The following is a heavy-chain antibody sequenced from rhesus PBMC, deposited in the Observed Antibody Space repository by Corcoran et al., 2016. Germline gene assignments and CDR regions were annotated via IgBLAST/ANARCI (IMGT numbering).Heavy chain of an antibody. D-gene: IGHD1-44*02. CDR3: TRASGWELQRGFDY. CDR2: ISPYNGKK. CDR1: GYTFTSYY. Sequence: QVQLVQSGAEIKQPGASVKLSCKASGYTFTSYYMHWVRQAPGQDFEWIGLISPYNGKKGYAQNFQGRVTITTDTSTITGYMELSILRSEDTAVYYCTRASGWELQRGFDYWGQGVLVTVSS. V-gene: IGHV1-1*01. J-gene: IGHJ4*01.